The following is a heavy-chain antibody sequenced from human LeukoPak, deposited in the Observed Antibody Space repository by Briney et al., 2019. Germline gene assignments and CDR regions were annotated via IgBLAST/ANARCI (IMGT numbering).Heavy chain of an antibody. CDR3: EGFDY. Sequence: PGGSLRLSWAASGFPFNTYAMHWVRQAPGKGLEWVSAISGSGGSTYYAGSVKGRFTISRDNSKNTLYLQMNSLRAEDTAVYYCEGFDYWGQGTLVTVSS. V-gene: IGHV3-23*01. J-gene: IGHJ4*02. CDR1: GFPFNTYA. CDR2: ISGSGGST.